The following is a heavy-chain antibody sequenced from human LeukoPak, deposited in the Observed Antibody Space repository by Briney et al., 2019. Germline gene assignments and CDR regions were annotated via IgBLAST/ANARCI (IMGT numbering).Heavy chain of an antibody. D-gene: IGHD1-26*01. J-gene: IGHJ5*02. CDR2: IKSKSGDGTT. Sequence: GGSLRLSCTASGFTFSQAWMNWVRQSPGKGLEWVGRIKSKSGDGTTVYAASVRDRFIISRDDSKNTTYLQMNRLTIEDTGVYYCSGARGGSWGQGTLVTVSA. V-gene: IGHV3-15*07. CDR3: SGARGGS. CDR1: GFTFSQAW.